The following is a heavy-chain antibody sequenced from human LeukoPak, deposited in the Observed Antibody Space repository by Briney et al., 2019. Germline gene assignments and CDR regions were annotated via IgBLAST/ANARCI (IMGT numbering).Heavy chain of an antibody. D-gene: IGHD4-17*01. Sequence: GGFLRLSCAASGFTFSSYWMHWVRQAPGKGLEWVSAISGSGGSTYYADSVKGRFTISRDNSKNTLYLQMNSLRAEDTAVYYCAKVFYGDYNAFDYWGQGTLVTVSS. CDR2: ISGSGGST. J-gene: IGHJ4*02. CDR1: GFTFSSYW. V-gene: IGHV3-23*01. CDR3: AKVFYGDYNAFDY.